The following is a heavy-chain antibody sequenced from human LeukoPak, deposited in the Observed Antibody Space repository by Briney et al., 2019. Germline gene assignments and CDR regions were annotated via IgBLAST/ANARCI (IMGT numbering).Heavy chain of an antibody. CDR1: GFIFSSYW. J-gene: IGHJ4*02. D-gene: IGHD3-10*01. CDR2: IKQDGSEK. V-gene: IGHV3-7*01. Sequence: GGSLRLSCAASGFIFSSYWMSWVRQAPGKGLEWVANIKQDGSEKYYVDSVKGRFTISRDNAKNSLYLQMNSLRVEDTAVYYCARGPYYYSSGSYYNGDYWGQGTLVTVSS. CDR3: ARGPYYYSSGSYYNGDY.